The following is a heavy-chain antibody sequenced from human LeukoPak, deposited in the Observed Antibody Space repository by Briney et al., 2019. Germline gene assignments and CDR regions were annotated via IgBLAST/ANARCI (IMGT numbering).Heavy chain of an antibody. CDR1: GDSVSSATAA. V-gene: IGHV6-1*01. D-gene: IGHD3/OR15-3a*01. CDR3: ARDHLGLYYDY. Sequence: PSQPLSLTCAISGDSVSSATAACNWIRQSPSRGLEWLGRAYYRSGWCHDYALFVKSRISINADTSTNQFSLQLTSATPEDTAVYYCARDHLGLYYDYWGQGTLVTVSS. CDR2: AYYRSGWCH. J-gene: IGHJ4*02.